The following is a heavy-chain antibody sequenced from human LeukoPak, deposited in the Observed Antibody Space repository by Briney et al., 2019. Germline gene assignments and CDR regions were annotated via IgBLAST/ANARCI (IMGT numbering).Heavy chain of an antibody. J-gene: IGHJ6*02. CDR2: IYYSGST. V-gene: IGHV4-30-4*01. CDR3: ARRGLYYYYGMDV. Sequence: PSETLSLTCTVSGGSISSGDYYWSWIRQPPGKGLEWIGYIYYSGSTYYNPSLKSRVTISVDTSKNQFSLKLSSVTAADTAVYYCARRGLYYYYGMDVWGQGTTVTVSS. CDR1: GGSISSGDYY. D-gene: IGHD5-12*01.